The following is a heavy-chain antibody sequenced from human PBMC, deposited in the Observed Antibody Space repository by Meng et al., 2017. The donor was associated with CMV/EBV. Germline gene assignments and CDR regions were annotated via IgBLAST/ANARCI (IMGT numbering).Heavy chain of an antibody. CDR1: GGTFSSYA. Sequence: QVQVVQSGAGVKKPGSSGKVSCKASGGTFSSYAISWVRQAPGQGLEWMGGIIPIFGTANYAQKFQGRVTITADESTSTAYMELSSLRSEDTAVYYCARGSGAGTTWSYFDYWGQGTLVTVSS. D-gene: IGHD1-7*01. J-gene: IGHJ4*02. CDR3: ARGSGAGTTWSYFDY. V-gene: IGHV1-69*01. CDR2: IIPIFGTA.